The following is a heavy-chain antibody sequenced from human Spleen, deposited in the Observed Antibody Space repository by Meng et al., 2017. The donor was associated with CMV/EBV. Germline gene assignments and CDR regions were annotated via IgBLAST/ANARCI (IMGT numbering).Heavy chain of an antibody. D-gene: IGHD6-19*01. J-gene: IGHJ6*02. V-gene: IGHV5-51*01. Sequence: GGSLRLSCKGSGYRFTSYWIGWVRQMPGKGLQWMGIMYPGDSDTRYSPSFQGQVTISADKSISTAYLQWSSLKASDTAMYYCARIVAGSSMDVWGQGTTVTVSS. CDR3: ARIVAGSSMDV. CDR1: GYRFTSYW. CDR2: MYPGDSDT.